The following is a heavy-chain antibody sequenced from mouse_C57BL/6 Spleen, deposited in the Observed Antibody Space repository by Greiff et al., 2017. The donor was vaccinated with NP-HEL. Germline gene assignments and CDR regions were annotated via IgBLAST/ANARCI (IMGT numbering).Heavy chain of an antibody. CDR2: ISSGSSTI. CDR1: GFTFSDYG. Sequence: EVKLMESGGGLVKPGGSLKLSCAASGFTFSDYGMHWVRQAPEKGLEWVAYISSGSSTIYYADTVKGRFTISRDNAKNTLFLQMTSLRSEATAMYYCARPSGYYFDYWGQGTTLTVSS. V-gene: IGHV5-17*01. CDR3: ARPSGYYFDY. J-gene: IGHJ2*01. D-gene: IGHD1-3*01.